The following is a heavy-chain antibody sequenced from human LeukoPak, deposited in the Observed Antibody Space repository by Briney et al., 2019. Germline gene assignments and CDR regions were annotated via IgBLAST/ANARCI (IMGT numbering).Heavy chain of an antibody. J-gene: IGHJ4*02. CDR1: GYSISSGYY. CDR2: IYHSGNT. CDR3: ARAGYGDSDFDY. D-gene: IGHD4-17*01. Sequence: SETLSLTCTVSGYSISSGYYWGWIRQPPGKGLEWIGSIYHSGNTYYNPSLKSRVTISVDTSKNQFSLKLSSVTAADTAVYYCARAGYGDSDFDYWGQGTLVTVSS. V-gene: IGHV4-38-2*02.